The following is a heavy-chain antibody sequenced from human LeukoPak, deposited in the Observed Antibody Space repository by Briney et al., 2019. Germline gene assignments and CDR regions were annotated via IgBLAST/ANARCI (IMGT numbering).Heavy chain of an antibody. J-gene: IGHJ4*02. Sequence: ASVRLSCTASGFTFTSYYMHWVRQAPGQGLEWMGWINPNDSDTNYAHKLQGRVTMTRDTSISTAHMEVSRLRSDDTAVYYCARANFLYCCSTTCLFDYWGQGTLVTVSS. D-gene: IGHD2-2*01. CDR2: INPNDSDT. CDR1: GFTFTSYY. CDR3: ARANFLYCCSTTCLFDY. V-gene: IGHV1-2*02.